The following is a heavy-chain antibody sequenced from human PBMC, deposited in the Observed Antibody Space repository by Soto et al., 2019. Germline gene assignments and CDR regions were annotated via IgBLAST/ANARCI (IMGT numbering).Heavy chain of an antibody. CDR1: GFTFSSYA. CDR2: ISYDGSNK. Sequence: GGSLRLSCAASGFTFSSYAMHWVRQAPGKGLEWVAVISYDGSNKYYADSVKGRFTISRDNSKNTLYLQMNSLRAEDTAVYYCARPTVVTPVAFDIWGQGTMVTVSS. CDR3: ARPTVVTPVAFDI. J-gene: IGHJ3*02. V-gene: IGHV3-30-3*01. D-gene: IGHD4-17*01.